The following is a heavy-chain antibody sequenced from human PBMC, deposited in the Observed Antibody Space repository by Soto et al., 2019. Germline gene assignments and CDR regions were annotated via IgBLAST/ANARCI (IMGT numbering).Heavy chain of an antibody. CDR1: GFTFSYYS. CDR3: ARDPVGVDSTFYFDS. Sequence: EVQLVVSGGGLVKPGGSLRLSCEASGFTFSYYSMSWVCQAPGRGLEWVSSISTSTTYISYADSVRGRFTISRDNAKNSLYLQMSSLRVEDTAVYYCARDPVGVDSTFYFDSWGQGTLVTVSS. D-gene: IGHD2-8*01. J-gene: IGHJ4*02. V-gene: IGHV3-21*02. CDR2: ISTSTTYI.